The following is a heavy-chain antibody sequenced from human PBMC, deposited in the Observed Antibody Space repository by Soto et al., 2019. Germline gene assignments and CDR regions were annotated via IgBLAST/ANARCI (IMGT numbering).Heavy chain of an antibody. V-gene: IGHV4-59*01. CDR3: VRESVRRTLDYCYMDV. J-gene: IGHJ6*03. CDR1: GGSISSYY. Sequence: SGTLSLTCTVSGGSISSYYWSWIRQPPGKGLEWIGYIYYSGSTNYNPSLKSRVTISVDTSKNQFSLKLSSVTAADTAVYYCVRESVRRTLDYCYMDVWGKGTTLTVSS. CDR2: IYYSGST. D-gene: IGHD3-10*02.